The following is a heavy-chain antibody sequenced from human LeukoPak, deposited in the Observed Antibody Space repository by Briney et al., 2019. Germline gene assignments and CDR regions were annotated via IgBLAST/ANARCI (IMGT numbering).Heavy chain of an antibody. Sequence: PSETLSLTCTVSGGSISSGSYYWTWIRQPAGKGLEWIGRISNSGTTNYNPSLKSRVTMSVDTSRNQFSLNLNSVTAADTAIYYCARWGGDPWGQGTLVTVSS. J-gene: IGHJ5*02. CDR2: ISNSGTT. CDR1: GGSISSGSYY. CDR3: ARWGGDP. D-gene: IGHD2-15*01. V-gene: IGHV4-61*02.